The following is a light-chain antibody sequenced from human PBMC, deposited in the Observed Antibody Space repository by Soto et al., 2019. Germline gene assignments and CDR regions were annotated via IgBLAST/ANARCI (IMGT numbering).Light chain of an antibody. CDR2: GAS. CDR1: QSVSSSY. Sequence: EIVLTQSPGTLSLSPGERATLSCRASQSVSSSYLAWYQQKPGQAPRLLIYGASSRATGIAARFSGSGSGTDFTLTISRLEPEDFAVYYCPQYGSSPQYTFGQGTKLEIK. J-gene: IGKJ2*01. CDR3: PQYGSSPQYT. V-gene: IGKV3-20*01.